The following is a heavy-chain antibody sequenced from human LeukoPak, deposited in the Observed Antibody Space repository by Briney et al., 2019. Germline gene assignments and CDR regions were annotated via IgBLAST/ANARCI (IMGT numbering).Heavy chain of an antibody. CDR2: ISGSGGST. Sequence: SGGSLRLSCAASGFTFSSYAISWVRQAPGKGLEWVSAISGSGGSTYYADSVKGRFTISRDNSKNTLYLQMNSLRAEDTAVYYCAKVDSIAVAGTLDYWGQGTLVTVSS. D-gene: IGHD6-19*01. J-gene: IGHJ4*02. CDR1: GFTFSSYA. CDR3: AKVDSIAVAGTLDY. V-gene: IGHV3-23*01.